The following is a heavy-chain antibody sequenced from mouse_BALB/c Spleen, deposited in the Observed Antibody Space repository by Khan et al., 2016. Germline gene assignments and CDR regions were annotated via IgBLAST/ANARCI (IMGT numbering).Heavy chain of an antibody. CDR1: VFNIKDYY. V-gene: IGHV14-4*02. Sequence: VQLQQSGAELVRSGASVKLSCTASVFNIKDYYMHWVKQRPEQGMEWIGWIDPENGATEYAPKFKGKATMTADTSSNEAYLQFSSLTTEDSAVYYCNSIYYGSDVYFDYWGQGTTLTVSS. J-gene: IGHJ2*01. CDR3: NSIYYGSDVYFDY. CDR2: IDPENGAT. D-gene: IGHD1-1*01.